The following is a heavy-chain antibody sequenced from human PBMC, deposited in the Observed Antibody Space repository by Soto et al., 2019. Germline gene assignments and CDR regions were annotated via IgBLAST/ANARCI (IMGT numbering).Heavy chain of an antibody. D-gene: IGHD2-15*01. CDR1: GGTFRNLA. V-gene: IGHV1-69*01. CDR3: ARLSVSHSNAFDF. J-gene: IGHJ3*01. Sequence: QVQLVQSGAEVKKPGSSVKVSCKASGGTFRNLAINWVRQAPGQGLEWMGGFIPIIGGGINAQKFQGRVTITSGQSTSTDYMELSRLKYEDTPMYFCARLSVSHSNAFDFLGQGTMVTAAS. CDR2: FIPIIGGG.